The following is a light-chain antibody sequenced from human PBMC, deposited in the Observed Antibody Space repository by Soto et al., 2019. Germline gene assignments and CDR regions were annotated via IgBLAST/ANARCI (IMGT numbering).Light chain of an antibody. CDR2: GAS. CDR1: QSVSSNY. V-gene: IGKV3-20*01. CDR3: QQHGSSPRT. Sequence: EIVLTQSPGTLSLSPGERVTLSCGASQSVSSNYLAWYQQKPGQAPRLLLYGASSRATGIPDRFSGRGSGKDFTLTISRLEPEDFAVYYCQQHGSSPRTFGQGTKLEIK. J-gene: IGKJ1*01.